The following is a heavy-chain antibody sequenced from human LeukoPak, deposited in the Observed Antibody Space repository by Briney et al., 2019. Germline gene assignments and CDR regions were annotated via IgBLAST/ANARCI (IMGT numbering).Heavy chain of an antibody. J-gene: IGHJ4*02. V-gene: IGHV3-21*01. CDR3: ARSPRGYIYGYGDY. CDR1: GFTFSSYS. Sequence: KAGGSLRLSCAASGFTFSSYSMNWVRQAPGKGLEWVSSISSSSSYIYYADSVKGRFTISRDNTKNSLYLQMNSLRAEDTAVYYCARSPRGYIYGYGDYWGQGTLVTVSS. CDR2: ISSSSSYI. D-gene: IGHD5-18*01.